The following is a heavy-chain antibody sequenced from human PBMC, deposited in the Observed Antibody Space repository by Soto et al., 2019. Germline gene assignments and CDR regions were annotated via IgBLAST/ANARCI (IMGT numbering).Heavy chain of an antibody. D-gene: IGHD4-17*01. CDR2: IRQDGGEL. CDR1: EFTFTNYY. Sequence: DVHLVESGGGLVQPGGSLRLSCAASEFTFTNYYMAWVRQAPGKGLEWVANIRQDGGELYYVDSVKGRFTISRDNAKNSLYLQMNSLRAEDTAVYYCARAHDHGPHFDYWGQGILVTVSS. CDR3: ARAHDHGPHFDY. V-gene: IGHV3-7*01. J-gene: IGHJ4*02.